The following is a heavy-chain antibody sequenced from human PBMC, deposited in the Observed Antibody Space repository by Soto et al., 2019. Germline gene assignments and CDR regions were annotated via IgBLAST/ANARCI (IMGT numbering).Heavy chain of an antibody. J-gene: IGHJ5*02. V-gene: IGHV3-30-3*01. CDR3: FPPGVVVAARVSFDP. D-gene: IGHD2-15*01. CDR2: ISYDGSNK. Sequence: QVQLVESGGGVVQPGRSLRLSCAASGFTFSSYAMHWVRQAPGKGLEWVAVISYDGSNKYYADSVKGRFTISRDNSKNTLYLQMNSLRAEDTDVYYCFPPGVVVAARVSFDPWGQGTLVTVSS. CDR1: GFTFSSYA.